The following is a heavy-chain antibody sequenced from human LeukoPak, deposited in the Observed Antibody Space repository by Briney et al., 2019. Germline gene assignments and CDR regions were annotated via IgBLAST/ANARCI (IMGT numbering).Heavy chain of an antibody. CDR1: GFIFTSYA. J-gene: IGHJ6*02. V-gene: IGHV1-3*01. D-gene: IGHD6-13*01. CDR2: INAGNGNT. CDR3: ARSYKREGYSSSWYSSNYYYYYGMDV. Sequence: PGGSLRLSCAASGFIFTSYAMHRVRQAPGQRLEWMGWINAGNGNTKYSQKFQGRVTITRDTSASTAYMELSSLRSEDTAVYYCARSYKREGYSSSWYSSNYYYYYGMDVWGQGTTVTVSS.